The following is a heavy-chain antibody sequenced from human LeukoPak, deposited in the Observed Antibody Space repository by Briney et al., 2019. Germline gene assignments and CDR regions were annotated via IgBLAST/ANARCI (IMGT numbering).Heavy chain of an antibody. J-gene: IGHJ4*02. CDR3: AKDNIVVVAAAPFDY. D-gene: IGHD2-15*01. CDR1: GFTFSSYA. V-gene: IGHV3-23*01. Sequence: GGSLRLSCAASGFTFSSYAMSWVRQAPGKGLEWVSAISGSGGSTYYADSVKGRFTISRDNSKNTLYLQMNSLRAEVTAVYYCAKDNIVVVAAAPFDYWGQGTLVTVSS. CDR2: ISGSGGST.